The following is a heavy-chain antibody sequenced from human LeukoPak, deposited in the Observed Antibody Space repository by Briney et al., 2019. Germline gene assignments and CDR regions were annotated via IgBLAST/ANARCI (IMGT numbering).Heavy chain of an antibody. J-gene: IGHJ4*02. V-gene: IGHV4-59*01. Sequence: SETLSLTCTVSGGSISSYYWSWIRQPPGKRLEWIGHIYYSGSTNYNPSLKSRVTISVDTSKNQFSLKLSSVTAADTAVYYCARHSSIGGVATIDYWGQGTLVTVSS. CDR2: IYYSGST. D-gene: IGHD1-26*01. CDR1: GGSISSYY. CDR3: ARHSSIGGVATIDY.